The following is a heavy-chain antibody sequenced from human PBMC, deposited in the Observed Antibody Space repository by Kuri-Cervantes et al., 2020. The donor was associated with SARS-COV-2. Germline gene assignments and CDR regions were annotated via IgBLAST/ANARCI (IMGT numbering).Heavy chain of an antibody. CDR1: GGSISSSSYY. J-gene: IGHJ4*02. CDR2: IYYSGST. V-gene: IGHV4-39*01. CDR3: ARRSTSITIFGVVNINPFDY. D-gene: IGHD3-3*01. Sequence: ESLKISCTVSGGSISSSSYYWGWIRQPPGKGLEWIGSIYYSGSTYYNPSLKSRVTISVDTSKNQFSLKLSSMTAADTAVYYCARRSTSITIFGVVNINPFDYWGQGTLVTVSS.